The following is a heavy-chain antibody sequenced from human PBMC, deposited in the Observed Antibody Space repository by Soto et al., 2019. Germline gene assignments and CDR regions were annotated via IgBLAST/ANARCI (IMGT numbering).Heavy chain of an antibody. Sequence: QVQLEESGGGLVKPGGSLRLSCAASGFTFSAVYMSWIRQAPNKGLEYISYISSSGTSANYADSVKGRFTISRDNAKNALYRQMSSLRAEDTAVCYCARDQGAGTGQNFDYWGQGALVTVSS. CDR3: ARDQGAGTGQNFDY. J-gene: IGHJ4*02. CDR2: ISSSGTSA. D-gene: IGHD6-19*01. V-gene: IGHV3-11*05. CDR1: GFTFSAVY.